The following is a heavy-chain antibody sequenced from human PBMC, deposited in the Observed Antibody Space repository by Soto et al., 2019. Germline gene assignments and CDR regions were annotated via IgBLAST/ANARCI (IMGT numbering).Heavy chain of an antibody. V-gene: IGHV4-30-4*01. J-gene: IGHJ5*01. D-gene: IGHD2-15*01. CDR1: GDSISSVDYF. CDR2: IYGSATT. Sequence: SETLSLTCSVSGDSISSVDYFWAWIRQPPGQALEYIGYIYGSATTYYNPSFESRVAISLDTSKSQFSLNVTSVTAADTAVYFCARGRYCLTGRCFPNWFDSWGQGTLVTVSS. CDR3: ARGRYCLTGRCFPNWFDS.